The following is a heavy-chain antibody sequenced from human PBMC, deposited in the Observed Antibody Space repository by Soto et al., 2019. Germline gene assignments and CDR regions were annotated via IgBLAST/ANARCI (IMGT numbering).Heavy chain of an antibody. D-gene: IGHD3-10*01. CDR3: ARPDPRGVGELLAPDYYYYYGMDV. CDR1: GGTFSGYA. J-gene: IGHJ6*02. Sequence: GASVKVSCRASGGTFSGYAISWVRQSPGQGLEWMGGIIPIFGTANYAQKFQGRVTITADVSTSTAYMELSSLRSEDTAVYYCARPDPRGVGELLAPDYYYYYGMDVWGQGTTVTVSS. V-gene: IGHV1-69*13. CDR2: IIPIFGTA.